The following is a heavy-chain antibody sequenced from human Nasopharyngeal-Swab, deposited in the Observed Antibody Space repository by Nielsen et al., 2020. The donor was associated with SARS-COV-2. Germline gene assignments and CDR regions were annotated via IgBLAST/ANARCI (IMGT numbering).Heavy chain of an antibody. J-gene: IGHJ6*03. D-gene: IGHD6-13*01. V-gene: IGHV1-3*01. CDR2: INAGNGNT. CDR3: ASSTAAGTNYYYYMDV. Sequence: WVRQAPGQRLEWLGWINAGNGNTKYSQKFQGRVTITRDTSASTAYMELSSLRSEDTAVYYRASSTAAGTNYYYYMDVWGKGTTVTVSS.